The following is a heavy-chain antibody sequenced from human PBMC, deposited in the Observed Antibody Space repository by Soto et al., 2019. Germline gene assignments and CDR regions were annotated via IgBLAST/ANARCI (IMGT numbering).Heavy chain of an antibody. D-gene: IGHD2-15*01. J-gene: IGHJ6*02. CDR3: ARVALYCSGGSCYFSYYYYGMDV. CDR1: GYTFTGYY. CDR2: INPNSGGT. Sequence: QVQLVQSGAEVKKPGASVKVSCKASGYTFTGYYMHWVRQAPGQGLEWMGWINPNSGGTNYAQKFQGRVTMTRDTSISTAYMELSRLRSDDTAVYYCARVALYCSGGSCYFSYYYYGMDVWGQGTTVTVSS. V-gene: IGHV1-2*02.